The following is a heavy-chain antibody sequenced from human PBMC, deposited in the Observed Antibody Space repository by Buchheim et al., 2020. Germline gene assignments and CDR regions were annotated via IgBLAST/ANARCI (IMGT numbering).Heavy chain of an antibody. CDR3: VTSSSYFDY. V-gene: IGHV3-30*03. J-gene: IGHJ4*02. Sequence: QVQLVESGGGVVEPGRSLRLSCAASGFTFSSYGMHWVRQAPGKGLEWVAVISYDGSTKYYADSVKGRFTISRDNARKTMSLQMNSLRAEDTAVYYCVTSSSYFDYWGQGTL. CDR2: ISYDGSTK. CDR1: GFTFSSYG.